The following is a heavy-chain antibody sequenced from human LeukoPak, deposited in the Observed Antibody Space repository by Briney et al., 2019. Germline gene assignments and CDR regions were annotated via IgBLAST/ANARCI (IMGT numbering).Heavy chain of an antibody. CDR1: GGSISNYY. V-gene: IGHV4-4*07. Sequence: SETLSLTCTVSGGSISNYYWSWIRQPAEKGLEWIGRIYTSGITNYNPSLKSRVTMSVDTSKNQFSLRLTSVTAADTAVYYCARAGPGMGASTPIFDYWGQGTLVTVSS. J-gene: IGHJ4*02. CDR3: ARAGPGMGASTPIFDY. CDR2: IYTSGIT. D-gene: IGHD3-10*01.